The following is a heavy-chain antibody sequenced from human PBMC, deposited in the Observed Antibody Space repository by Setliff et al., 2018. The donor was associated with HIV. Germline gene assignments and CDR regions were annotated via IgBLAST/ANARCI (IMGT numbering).Heavy chain of an antibody. Sequence: PGGSLRLSCAASGFTFSNAGMSWVRQAPGKGLEWVGRIKSKTDGGTTDYAAPVKGRFAISRDDSESTVYLQMNSLETEDTAVYFCAVSPDGDCATTECANWFDPWGQGTQVTVSS. CDR2: IKSKTDGGTT. V-gene: IGHV3-15*01. CDR3: AVSPDGDCATTECANWFDP. D-gene: IGHD4-17*01. J-gene: IGHJ5*02. CDR1: GFTFSNAG.